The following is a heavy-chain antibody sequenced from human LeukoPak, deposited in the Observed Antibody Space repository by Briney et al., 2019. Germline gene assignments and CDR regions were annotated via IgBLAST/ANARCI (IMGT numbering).Heavy chain of an antibody. V-gene: IGHV3-7*01. CDR1: GFTFSNYW. CDR2: IKQDGSEK. J-gene: IGHJ4*02. D-gene: IGHD6-19*01. CDR3: ASEGWAERYFDF. Sequence: PGGSLRLSCGASGFTFSNYWMSWVRQVPGKGLEWVANIKQDGSEKYYVDSVKGRFTISRDNAKNSLYLQINSLRAEDTVVYYCASEGWAERYFDFWGQGTLVTVSS.